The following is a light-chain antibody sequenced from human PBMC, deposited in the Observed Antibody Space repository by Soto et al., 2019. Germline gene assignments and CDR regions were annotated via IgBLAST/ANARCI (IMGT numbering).Light chain of an antibody. Sequence: DIQMTQYHSTLSASVGDRVTITCRASQSISSWLAWYQQKPGKAPKLLIYKASSLESGVPSRFSGSGSGTEFTLTINSLQADDFATYYCQQHNSFSITFGQGTRLEIK. J-gene: IGKJ5*01. V-gene: IGKV1-5*03. CDR2: KAS. CDR3: QQHNSFSIT. CDR1: QSISSW.